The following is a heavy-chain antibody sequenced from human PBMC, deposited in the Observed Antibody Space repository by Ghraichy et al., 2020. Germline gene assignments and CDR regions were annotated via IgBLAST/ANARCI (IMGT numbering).Heavy chain of an antibody. CDR2: TRNKANSYTT. D-gene: IGHD3-10*01. J-gene: IGHJ6*02. V-gene: IGHV3-72*01. CDR1: GFTFSDHY. CDR3: AGEGSYYYYGMDV. Sequence: GSLRLSCAASGFTFSDHYMDWVRQAPGKGLEWVGRTRNKANSYTTEYAASVEGRFTISRDDSKNSLYLQMNSLKTEDTAVYYCAGEGSYYYYGMDVWGQGTTVTVSS.